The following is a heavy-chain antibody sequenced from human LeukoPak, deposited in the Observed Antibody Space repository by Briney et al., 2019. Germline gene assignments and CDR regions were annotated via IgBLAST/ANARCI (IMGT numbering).Heavy chain of an antibody. V-gene: IGHV6-1*01. Sequence: SQTLSLTCAISGDSVSSNSAAWNWIRQSPSRGLEWLGRTYYRSKWYNDYAVSVKSRITINPDTSKNQFSLKLSSVTAADTAVYYCARVWAGSSSGYLNWFDPWGQGTLVTVSS. CDR3: ARVWAGSSSGYLNWFDP. J-gene: IGHJ5*02. CDR1: GDSVSSNSAA. CDR2: TYYRSKWYN. D-gene: IGHD3-22*01.